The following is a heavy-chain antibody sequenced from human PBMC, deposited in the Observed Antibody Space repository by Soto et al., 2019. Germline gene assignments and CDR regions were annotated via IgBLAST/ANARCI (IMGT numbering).Heavy chain of an antibody. CDR1: GFTFSTFA. V-gene: IGHV3-23*01. Sequence: EVQLLESGGGFVQPGGSLRLSCAASGFTFSTFAMTWVRQAPGKGLEWVSSISASGTHTYHADSGRGRFTIPRDDSINTLYLQLNSLRGGDTAVYYCAKGLRPWNHMDAWGRGTTVTVSS. CDR3: AKGLRPWNHMDA. D-gene: IGHD1-1*01. CDR2: ISASGTHT. J-gene: IGHJ6*03.